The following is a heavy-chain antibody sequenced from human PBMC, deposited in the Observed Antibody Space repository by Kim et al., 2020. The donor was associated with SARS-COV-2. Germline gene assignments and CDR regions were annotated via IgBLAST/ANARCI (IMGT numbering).Heavy chain of an antibody. CDR3: ANNAGRFEDY. CDR2: P. D-gene: IGHD3-16*01. Sequence: PHYADAVKDRFPIPREDSKHTLYLQMNRLRAEDTAVYYCANNAGRFEDYWGQGTLVTVSS. V-gene: IGHV3-23*01. J-gene: IGHJ4*02.